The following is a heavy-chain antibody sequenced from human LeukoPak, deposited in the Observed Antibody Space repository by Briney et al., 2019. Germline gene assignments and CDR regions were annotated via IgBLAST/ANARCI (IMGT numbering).Heavy chain of an antibody. CDR3: ARGPPHKQWPVPFFDY. CDR2: IYHSGST. Sequence: SQTLSLTCAVSGGSISSGGYSWSWIRQPPGKGLEWIGYIYHSGSTYYNPSLKSRVTISVDRSKNQFSLKLSSVTAADTAVYYCARGPPHKQWPVPFFDYWGQGTLVTVSS. CDR1: GGSISSGGYS. V-gene: IGHV4-30-2*01. D-gene: IGHD6-19*01. J-gene: IGHJ4*02.